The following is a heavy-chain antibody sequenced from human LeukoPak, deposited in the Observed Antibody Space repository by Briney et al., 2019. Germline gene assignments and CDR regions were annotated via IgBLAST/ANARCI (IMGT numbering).Heavy chain of an antibody. D-gene: IGHD2-2*01. CDR2: INHSGST. CDR3: ARGPLGYCSSTSCSRQYNWFDP. Sequence: GSLRLSCAASGFTFSSYAMHWVRQPPGKGLEWIGEINHSGSTNYNPSLKSRVTISVDTSKNQFSLKLSSVTAADTAVYYCARGPLGYCSSTSCSRQYNWFDPWGQGTLVTVSS. J-gene: IGHJ5*02. CDR1: GFTFSSYA. V-gene: IGHV4-34*01.